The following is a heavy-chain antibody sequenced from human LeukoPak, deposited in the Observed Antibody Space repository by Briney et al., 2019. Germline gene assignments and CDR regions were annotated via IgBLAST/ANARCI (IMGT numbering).Heavy chain of an antibody. Sequence: GFLRLSCAASGFTFSSYWMSWVRQAPGKGLEWVANIKQDGSEKYYVDSVKGRFTISRDNAKNSLYLQMNSLRVEDTAVYYCAKNRGAGSHYYYHMNVWGKGTTVTVSS. CDR2: IKQDGSEK. CDR3: AKNRGAGSHYYYHMNV. J-gene: IGHJ6*03. CDR1: GFTFSSYW. V-gene: IGHV3-7*03. D-gene: IGHD1-26*01.